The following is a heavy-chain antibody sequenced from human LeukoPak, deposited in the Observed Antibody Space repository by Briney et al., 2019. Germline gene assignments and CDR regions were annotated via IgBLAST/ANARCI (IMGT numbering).Heavy chain of an antibody. J-gene: IGHJ4*02. CDR1: GYSFTSYW. Sequence: GESLKISCKGSGYSFTSYWIGWVRQMPGKGPEWMGIIYPGDSDTRYSPSFQGQVTTSADKSISTAYLQWSSLKASDTAMYYCATIAAAGTVSFDYWGQGTLVTVSS. CDR2: IYPGDSDT. D-gene: IGHD6-13*01. CDR3: ATIAAAGTVSFDY. V-gene: IGHV5-51*01.